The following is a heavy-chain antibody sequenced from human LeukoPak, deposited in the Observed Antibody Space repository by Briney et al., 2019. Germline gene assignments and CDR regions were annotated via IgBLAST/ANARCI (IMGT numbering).Heavy chain of an antibody. D-gene: IGHD1-1*01. J-gene: IGHJ6*04. CDR3: ARALAGTAELDG. CDR1: GYTFTSYD. CDR2: MNPNNGNT. Sequence: ASVQVSRKASGYTFTSYDIDWVRQATGQGLEWMGRMNPNNGNTGDAQKFQGRVTMTRDPSISTAYMELSSLRSEDTGVYFCARALAGTAELDGWGKGTTVTVSS. V-gene: IGHV1-8*01.